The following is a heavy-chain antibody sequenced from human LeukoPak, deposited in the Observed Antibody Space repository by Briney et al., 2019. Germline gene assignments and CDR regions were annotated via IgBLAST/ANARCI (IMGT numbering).Heavy chain of an antibody. CDR1: GGSISSYY. CDR3: ARHRSSWYQVVDY. J-gene: IGHJ4*02. D-gene: IGHD6-13*01. V-gene: IGHV4-59*08. Sequence: SETLSLTCTVSGGSISSYYWSWIRQPPGKGLEWIGYIYYSGSTNYNPSLKSRVTISVDTSKNQFSLKLSSVTAADTAVYYCARHRSSWYQVVDYWGQGTLVTVSS. CDR2: IYYSGST.